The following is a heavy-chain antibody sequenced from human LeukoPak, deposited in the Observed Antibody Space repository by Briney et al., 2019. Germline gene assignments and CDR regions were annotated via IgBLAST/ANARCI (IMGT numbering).Heavy chain of an antibody. CDR1: GGSVSSSSYY. V-gene: IGHV4-39*02. CDR2: IYQSGTT. D-gene: IGHD3-22*01. Sequence: SETLSLTCTISGGSVSSSSYYWGWIRQPPGKGLEWIGSIYQSGTTYYNPSLKSRVTISVDTPKNHFSLKLSSVTAADTAVYYCALLYYYDSSGYYLQAFNYWGQGTLVTVST. J-gene: IGHJ4*02. CDR3: ALLYYYDSSGYYLQAFNY.